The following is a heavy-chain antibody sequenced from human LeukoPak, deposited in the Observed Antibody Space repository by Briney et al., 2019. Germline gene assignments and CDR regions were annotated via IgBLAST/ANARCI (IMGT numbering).Heavy chain of an antibody. CDR2: IIPILGLA. D-gene: IGHD3-22*01. J-gene: IGHJ6*02. CDR1: GGTCSSYA. CDR3: ARHSYDSSGYYYYYYGMDV. V-gene: IGHV1-69*04. Sequence: GASVKVSCKASGGTCSSYAISWVRQAPGQGGEWMGRIIPILGLANYAQKFQGRVTITADKSTSTAYMELSSLRSEDTAVYYCARHSYDSSGYYYYYYGMDVWGQGTTVTVSS.